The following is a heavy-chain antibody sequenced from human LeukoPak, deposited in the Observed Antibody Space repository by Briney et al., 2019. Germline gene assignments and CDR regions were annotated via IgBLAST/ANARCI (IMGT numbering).Heavy chain of an antibody. V-gene: IGHV3-21*01. D-gene: IGHD6-19*01. J-gene: IGHJ4*02. Sequence: GGSLRPSCTASGFTLSSYSMNWVRQAPGKGLEWVSSISSSSSYIYYADSVMGRFTISRDNAKNSLYLQMNSLRAEDTGVYYCARRVAVADNYFDYWGQGTLVTVSS. CDR1: GFTLSSYS. CDR2: ISSSSSYI. CDR3: ARRVAVADNYFDY.